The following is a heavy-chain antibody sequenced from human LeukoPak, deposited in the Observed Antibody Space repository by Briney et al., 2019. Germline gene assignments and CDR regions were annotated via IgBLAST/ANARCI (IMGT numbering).Heavy chain of an antibody. CDR3: ARDDSDLQLRYFDWPTTFDY. CDR1: GHIFTVDS. CDR2: INPNSGGT. V-gene: IGHV1-2*02. D-gene: IGHD3-9*01. J-gene: IGHJ4*02. Sequence: GASVKVSCTASGHIFTVDSMHWVRQAPGQGLEWMGWINPNSGGTNYAQKFQGRVTMTRDTSISTAYMELSRLRSDDTAVYYCARDDSDLQLRYFDWPTTFDYWGQGTLVTVSS.